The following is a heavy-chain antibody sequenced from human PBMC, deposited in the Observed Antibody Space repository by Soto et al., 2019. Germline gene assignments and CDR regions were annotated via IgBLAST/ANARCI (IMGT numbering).Heavy chain of an antibody. D-gene: IGHD5-12*01. CDR3: ARLHSGYHERSFFDQ. Sequence: LSLTCAVSGYSINSAHYWGWLRQTPAKGLEWIATISHSRTTHYNPSLKSRVTLSLDTSENHFSLHLSFVTAADTAVYYCARLHSGYHERSFFDQWGQGTLVTVSS. J-gene: IGHJ4*02. CDR1: GYSINSAHY. V-gene: IGHV4-38-2*01. CDR2: ISHSRTT.